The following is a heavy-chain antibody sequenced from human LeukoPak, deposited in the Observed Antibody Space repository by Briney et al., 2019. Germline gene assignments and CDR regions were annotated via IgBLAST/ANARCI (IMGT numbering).Heavy chain of an antibody. D-gene: IGHD1-20*01. CDR2: IYSSGNT. Sequence: SETLSLTCTVSGGSVNSGRYYWTWIRQTPGKGLEWIGYIYSSGNTNYNPSLKSRVTISMDTSKSQFSLRLTSVTAADTAVYSCAREPRTYNWNDGNWFDPWGQGALVTVSS. J-gene: IGHJ5*02. CDR3: AREPRTYNWNDGNWFDP. CDR1: GGSVNSGRYY. V-gene: IGHV4-61*01.